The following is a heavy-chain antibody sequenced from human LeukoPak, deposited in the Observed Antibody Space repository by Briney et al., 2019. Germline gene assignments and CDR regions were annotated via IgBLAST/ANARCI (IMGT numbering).Heavy chain of an antibody. CDR2: IYYSGST. V-gene: IGHV4-59*08. CDR3: ARQAGTVTAPFDY. Sequence: SETLSLTCTVSGGSISSYYWSWIRQPPGKGLEWIGYIYYSGSTNYNPSLKSRVTISVDTSKNQFSLKLSSVTAADTAVYYCARQAGTVTAPFDYWGQGTLATVSS. CDR1: GGSISSYY. J-gene: IGHJ4*02. D-gene: IGHD2-21*02.